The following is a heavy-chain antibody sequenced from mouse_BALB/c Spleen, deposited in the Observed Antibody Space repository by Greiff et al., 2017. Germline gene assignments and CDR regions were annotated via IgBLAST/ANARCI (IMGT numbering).Heavy chain of an antibody. J-gene: IGHJ4*01. CDR1: GFNIKDTY. D-gene: IGHD1-3*01. V-gene: IGHV14-3*02. CDR2: IDPATGNT. Sequence: VQLQQSGAELVKPGASVKLSCTASGFNIKDTYMHWVKQRPEQGLEWMGRIDPATGNTKYDPKFQGKATITADTSSNTAYLQLSSLTSEDTAVYYCAREGYMRAMDYWGQGTSVTVSS. CDR3: AREGYMRAMDY.